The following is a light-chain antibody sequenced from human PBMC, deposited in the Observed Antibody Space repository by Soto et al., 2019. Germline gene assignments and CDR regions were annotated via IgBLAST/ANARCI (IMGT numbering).Light chain of an antibody. J-gene: IGKJ4*01. CDR3: QQFNKWPLT. CDR1: QTIYNN. Sequence: EIVMTQSPANLSVSSGDRVTLSCRASQTIYNNVAWYQQRPGQAPRLLIYDASTRATSVPARFSGSGYGTDFTLSISGLQSADCAVYYCQQFNKWPLTFGGGTKVEIK. V-gene: IGKV3-15*01. CDR2: DAS.